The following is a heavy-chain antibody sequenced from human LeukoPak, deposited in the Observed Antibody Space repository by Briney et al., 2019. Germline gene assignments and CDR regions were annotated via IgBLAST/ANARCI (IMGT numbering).Heavy chain of an antibody. Sequence: ASVKVSCKASGYTFTSYYMHWVRQAPGQGLEWMGIINPSGGGTHYAPKFQGRVTMTRDMPTSTVYMELSSLRFEDPAVYYCARGTFDVGYCSSTSCPPSDYFDYWGQGTLVTVSS. V-gene: IGHV1-46*01. CDR2: INPSGGGT. J-gene: IGHJ4*02. CDR1: GYTFTSYY. D-gene: IGHD2-2*01. CDR3: ARGTFDVGYCSSTSCPPSDYFDY.